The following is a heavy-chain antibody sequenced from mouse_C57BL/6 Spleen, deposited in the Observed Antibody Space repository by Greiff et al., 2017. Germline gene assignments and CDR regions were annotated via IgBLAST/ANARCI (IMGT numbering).Heavy chain of an antibody. D-gene: IGHD2-2*01. V-gene: IGHV1-50*01. CDR1: GYTFTSYW. Sequence: QVQLQQPGAELVKPGASVKLSCKASGYTFTSYWMQWVKQRPGQGLEWIGEIDPSASYTNYNQKFKGKATLTVDTSSSTAYMQLSSLTSEDSAVYYCARGGYDVGYFDYWGQGTTLTVSS. CDR2: IDPSASYT. CDR3: ARGGYDVGYFDY. J-gene: IGHJ2*01.